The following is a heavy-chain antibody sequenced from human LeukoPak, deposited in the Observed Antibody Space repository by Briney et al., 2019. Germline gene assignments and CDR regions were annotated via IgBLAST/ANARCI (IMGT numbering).Heavy chain of an antibody. Sequence: GSLRLSCAASGFTFSSYEMNWVRQAPGKGLEWVSYISSSGSTIYYADSVKGRFTISRDNAKNSLYLQMNSLRAEDTAVYYCAPLGRDASNQIRYNWGQGTLVTVSS. CDR2: ISSSGSTI. CDR1: GFTFSSYE. D-gene: IGHD5-24*01. V-gene: IGHV3-48*03. J-gene: IGHJ1*01. CDR3: APLGRDASNQIRYN.